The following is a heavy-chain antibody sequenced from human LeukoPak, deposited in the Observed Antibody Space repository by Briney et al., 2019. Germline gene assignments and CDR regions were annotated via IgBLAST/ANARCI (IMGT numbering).Heavy chain of an antibody. Sequence: GGSLRLSCAASEFSVGSNYMTWVRQAPGKGLEWVSLIYSGGSTYYADSVKGRFTISRDNAKNSLYLQMNSLRAEDTALYYCARVALPYYYDSSGYYYGDGGFDYWGQGTLVTVSS. V-gene: IGHV3-53*01. CDR2: IYSGGST. D-gene: IGHD3-22*01. CDR3: ARVALPYYYDSSGYYYGDGGFDY. J-gene: IGHJ4*02. CDR1: EFSVGSNY.